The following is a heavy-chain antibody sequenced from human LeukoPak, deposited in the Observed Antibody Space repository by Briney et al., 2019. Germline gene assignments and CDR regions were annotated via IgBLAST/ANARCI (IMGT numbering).Heavy chain of an antibody. V-gene: IGHV3-74*01. D-gene: IGHD5-12*01. J-gene: IGHJ3*02. CDR3: ARSGFSHGFDI. Sequence: GGSLRLSCGASGFTFNSYWFHWVRQAPGKGLVWVSRIDNDGTDTIYADSVKGRFAISRDNAKNTLYLQMDSLRAEDTAVYYCARSGFSHGFDIWGQGTMVTVSS. CDR1: GFTFNSYW. CDR2: IDNDGTDT.